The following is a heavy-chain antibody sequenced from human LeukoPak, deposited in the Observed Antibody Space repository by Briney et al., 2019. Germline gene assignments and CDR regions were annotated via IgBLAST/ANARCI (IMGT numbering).Heavy chain of an antibody. J-gene: IGHJ5*02. Sequence: GESLKISCKGSGYSFSRYWIGWVRQMPGKGLEWVGIIYPGHSDTKYSPSFQGQVTMSAGRSITTAYLQWSSLKASDTAIYYCARAPLDSSGNHWGVWFDPWGQGTLVTVSS. V-gene: IGHV5-51*01. CDR1: GYSFSRYW. CDR2: IYPGHSDT. CDR3: ARAPLDSSGNHWGVWFDP. D-gene: IGHD3-22*01.